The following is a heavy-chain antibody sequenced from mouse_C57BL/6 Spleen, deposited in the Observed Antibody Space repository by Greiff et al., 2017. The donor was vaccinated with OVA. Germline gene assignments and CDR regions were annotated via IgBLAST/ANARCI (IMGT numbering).Heavy chain of an antibody. CDR3: ARDYYGEAMDY. D-gene: IGHD1-1*01. CDR2: ISSGSSTI. J-gene: IGHJ4*01. V-gene: IGHV5-17*01. Sequence: EVQLVESGGGLVKPGGSLKLSCAASGFTFSDYGMHWVRQAPEKGLEWVAYISSGSSTIYYADTVKGRFTISRDNAKNTLFLQMTSLRSEDTAMYYCARDYYGEAMDYWGQGTRVTVSS. CDR1: GFTFSDYG.